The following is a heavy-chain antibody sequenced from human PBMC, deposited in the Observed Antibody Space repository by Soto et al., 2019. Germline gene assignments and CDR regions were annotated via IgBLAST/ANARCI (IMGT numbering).Heavy chain of an antibody. D-gene: IGHD6-19*01. CDR3: ARHILVTGTRGFDF. Sequence: QMQLQESGPGLVKPSETLSLTCAVSGDSLSGTYWWSWVRQAPGGGLQWIGEISYSGTTHYDPSLMSRVTISMDKSRSEFSLTLISVTAADSASYYCARHILVTGTRGFDFWGQGILVTVSS. CDR1: GDSLSGTYW. J-gene: IGHJ4*02. CDR2: ISYSGTT. V-gene: IGHV4-4*02.